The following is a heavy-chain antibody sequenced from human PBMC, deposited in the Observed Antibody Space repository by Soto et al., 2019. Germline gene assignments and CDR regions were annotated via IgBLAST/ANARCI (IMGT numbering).Heavy chain of an antibody. CDR3: AKDTGSGNPGHYYYMDV. CDR2: ISWNSGSI. V-gene: IGHV3-9*01. Sequence: EVQLVESGGGLVQPGRSLRLSCAASGFTFDDYAMHWARQAPGKGLEWVSGISWNSGSIGYADSVKGRFTISRDNAKNSLYLQMNSLRAEDTALYYCAKDTGSGNPGHYYYMDVWGKGTTVTVSS. D-gene: IGHD3-10*01. CDR1: GFTFDDYA. J-gene: IGHJ6*03.